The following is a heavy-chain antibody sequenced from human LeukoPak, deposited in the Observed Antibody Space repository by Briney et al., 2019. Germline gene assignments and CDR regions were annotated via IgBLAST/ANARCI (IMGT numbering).Heavy chain of an antibody. J-gene: IGHJ6*03. Sequence: SVKVSCKASGGTFSSYAISWVRQAPGQGLEWMGGIIPIFGTANYAQKFQGRVTITMDESTSTAYMELSSLRSEDTAVYYCARALPYSNYDHYYYMDVWGKGTTVTVSS. CDR2: IIPIFGTA. D-gene: IGHD4-11*01. CDR3: ARALPYSNYDHYYYMDV. CDR1: GGTFSSYA. V-gene: IGHV1-69*05.